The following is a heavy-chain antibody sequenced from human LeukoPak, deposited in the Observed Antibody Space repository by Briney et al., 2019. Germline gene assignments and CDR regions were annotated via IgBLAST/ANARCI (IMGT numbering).Heavy chain of an antibody. V-gene: IGHV3-30*03. Sequence: PGGSLRLSCAASGFTFSSYGIHWVRQAPGKGLEWVAVISSDGSNIYYADSVKGRFTISRDNSKNALYLQMNSLRAEDTAVYYCVRDVHISWRVSYFYYGMDVWGQGTTVTVSS. CDR2: ISSDGSNI. CDR1: GFTFSSYG. D-gene: IGHD3-3*01. J-gene: IGHJ6*02. CDR3: VRDVHISWRVSYFYYGMDV.